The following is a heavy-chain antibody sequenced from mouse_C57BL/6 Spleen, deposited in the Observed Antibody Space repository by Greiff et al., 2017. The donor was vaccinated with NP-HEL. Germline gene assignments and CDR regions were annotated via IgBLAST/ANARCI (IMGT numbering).Heavy chain of an antibody. CDR3: ARWGGSSFYFDY. CDR1: GYAFTSSW. D-gene: IGHD1-1*01. Sequence: VQLQQSGPELVKPGASVKISCKASGYAFTSSWMNWVKQRPGQGLEWIGRIYPGGGDTNYNGKFKGKATLTADKSSSTAYMQLSSLTSDDSAVYFCARWGGSSFYFDYWGQGTTLTVSS. J-gene: IGHJ2*01. V-gene: IGHV1-82*01. CDR2: IYPGGGDT.